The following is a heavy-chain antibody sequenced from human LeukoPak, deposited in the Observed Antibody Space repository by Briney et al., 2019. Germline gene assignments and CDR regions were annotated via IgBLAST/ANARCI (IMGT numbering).Heavy chain of an antibody. CDR3: ARDESVYCGGDCYSFDY. J-gene: IGHJ4*02. CDR1: GFTFSSYG. CDR2: ISYDGSNK. Sequence: GGSLRLSCAASGFTFSSYGMHWVRQAPGKGLEWVAVISYDGSNKYYADSVKGRFTISRDNPKNTLYLQMNSLRAEDTAVYYCARDESVYCGGDCYSFDYWGQGTLVTVSS. D-gene: IGHD2-21*02. V-gene: IGHV3-30*19.